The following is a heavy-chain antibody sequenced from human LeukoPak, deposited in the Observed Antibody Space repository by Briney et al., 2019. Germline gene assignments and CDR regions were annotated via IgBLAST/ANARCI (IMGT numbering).Heavy chain of an antibody. Sequence: ASETLSLTCALYGGSFSGYYWSWIRQPPGKGLEWIGEINHSGSTNYNPSLKSRVTISVDTSKNQFSLKLSSVTAADTAVYYCARGGVYGVDWFDPWGQGTLVTVSS. V-gene: IGHV4-34*01. CDR1: GGSFSGYY. CDR3: ARGGVYGVDWFDP. J-gene: IGHJ5*02. CDR2: INHSGST. D-gene: IGHD2-8*01.